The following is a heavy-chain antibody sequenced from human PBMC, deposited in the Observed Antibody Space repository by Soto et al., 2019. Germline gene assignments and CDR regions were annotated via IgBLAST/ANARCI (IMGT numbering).Heavy chain of an antibody. Sequence: GXSLKLSCQTSGYTFTNFWIGWVRQMPWKGLEWMAIIYPSDSDIKYSPSFQGQVTISADRSLSTVYLQWNSLRASDTAIYYCVRREGEKLVRPIENYFDFWGQGALVTVYS. D-gene: IGHD2-8*02. J-gene: IGHJ4*02. CDR2: IYPSDSDI. CDR3: VRREGEKLVRPIENYFDF. CDR1: GYTFTNFW. V-gene: IGHV5-51*01.